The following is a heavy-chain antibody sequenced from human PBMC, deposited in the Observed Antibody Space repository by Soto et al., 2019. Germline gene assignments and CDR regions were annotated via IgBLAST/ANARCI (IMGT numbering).Heavy chain of an antibody. Sequence: QVQLVESGGGVVQPGRSLRLSCAASGFTFSSYGMHWVRQAPGKGLEWVAVIWYDGSNKYYADSMKGRFTISRDNSKNTLDLQMNSLRAEDTAVYYCAREDTMVRGVMGYWGQGTLVTVSS. CDR3: AREDTMVRGVMGY. V-gene: IGHV3-33*01. D-gene: IGHD3-10*01. CDR2: IWYDGSNK. CDR1: GFTFSSYG. J-gene: IGHJ4*02.